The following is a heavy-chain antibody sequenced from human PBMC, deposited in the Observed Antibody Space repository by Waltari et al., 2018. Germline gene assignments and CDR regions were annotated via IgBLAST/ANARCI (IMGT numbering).Heavy chain of an antibody. D-gene: IGHD3-3*02. J-gene: IGHJ4*02. Sequence: QVQLQQWGAGLWKPSETRSRTCALYGGSFSGYSWSWVRQPPGKGLEWIGEINHSGSTNYNPSLKSRVTISVDTSKNQFSLKLSSVTAADTAVYYCARHFSGLFDYWGQGTLVTVSS. V-gene: IGHV4-34*01. CDR2: INHSGST. CDR1: GGSFSGYS. CDR3: ARHFSGLFDY.